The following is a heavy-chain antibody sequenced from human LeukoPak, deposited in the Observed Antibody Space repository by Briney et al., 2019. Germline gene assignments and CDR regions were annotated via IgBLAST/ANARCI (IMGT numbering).Heavy chain of an antibody. CDR3: ARDQSHYYDSSAAFGFDY. V-gene: IGHV3-30*04. CDR1: GFTFSSYA. J-gene: IGHJ4*02. CDR2: ISYDGSNK. D-gene: IGHD3-22*01. Sequence: GGSLRLSCAASGFTFSSYAMHWVRQAPGKGLEWVAVISYDGSNKYYADSVKGRFTISRDNSKNTRYLQMNSLRAEDTAVYYCARDQSHYYDSSAAFGFDYWGQGTLVTVSS.